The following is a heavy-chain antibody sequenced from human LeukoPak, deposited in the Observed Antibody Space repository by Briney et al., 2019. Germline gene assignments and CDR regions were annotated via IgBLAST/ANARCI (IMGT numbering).Heavy chain of an antibody. D-gene: IGHD1-26*01. CDR2: IIPIFGTA. Sequence: GASVKVSCKASGGTFSSYAISWVRQAPGQGLEWMGGIIPIFGTANYAQKFQGRVTITTDESTSTAYMELSSLRSEDTAVYYCARVQDPVGATIPFYFDYWGQGTLVTVSS. CDR3: ARVQDPVGATIPFYFDY. V-gene: IGHV1-69*05. J-gene: IGHJ4*02. CDR1: GGTFSSYA.